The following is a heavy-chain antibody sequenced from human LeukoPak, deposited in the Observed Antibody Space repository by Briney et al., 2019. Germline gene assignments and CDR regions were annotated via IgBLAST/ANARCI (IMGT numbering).Heavy chain of an antibody. CDR3: ARGDYDFWSGPFSY. CDR2: LNPNSGVT. V-gene: IGHV1-2*06. Sequence: GASVKVSCKXSGYTFTGYYMHWVRQAPRQGLEWMGRLNPNSGVTNFSQRFQGRVTMTRDTSISTAYMELSSLRSDDTAVYYCARGDYDFWSGPFSYWGQGTLVTVSS. D-gene: IGHD3-3*01. J-gene: IGHJ4*02. CDR1: GYTFTGYY.